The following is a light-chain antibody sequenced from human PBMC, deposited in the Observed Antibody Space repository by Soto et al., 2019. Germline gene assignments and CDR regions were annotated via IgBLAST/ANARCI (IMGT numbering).Light chain of an antibody. J-gene: IGKJ2*01. CDR3: QSYDSYSYT. CDR1: QNIDIS. CDR2: KAS. V-gene: IGKV1-5*03. Sequence: DIQMTQSPSTLSASVGDRVTITCRASQNIDISLAWYQQKPGKAPNLLIYKASILESGVPSRFSGSGSGTEFTLTISSLQSDDVATYFCQSYDSYSYTFGQGTNLQIK.